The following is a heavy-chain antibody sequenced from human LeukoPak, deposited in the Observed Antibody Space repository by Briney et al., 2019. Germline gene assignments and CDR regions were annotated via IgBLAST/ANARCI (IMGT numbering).Heavy chain of an antibody. D-gene: IGHD3-22*01. CDR2: IYTSGST. J-gene: IGHJ4*02. Sequence: SETLSLTCAVYGGSFSGYYWSWIRQPAGKGLEWIGRIYTSGSTNYNPSLKSRVTISVDTSKNQFSLKLSSVTAADTAVYYCVAGVVITYLGYFDYWGQGTLVTVSS. V-gene: IGHV4-59*10. CDR1: GGSFSGYY. CDR3: VAGVVITYLGYFDY.